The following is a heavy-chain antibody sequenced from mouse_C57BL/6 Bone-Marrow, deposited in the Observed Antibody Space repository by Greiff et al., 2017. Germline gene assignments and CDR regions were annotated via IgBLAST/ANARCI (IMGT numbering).Heavy chain of an antibody. CDR3: SRWSFWFAY. CDR2: INPNNGGT. J-gene: IGHJ3*01. Sequence: EVQLQQSGPELVKPGASVKISCKASGYTFTDYYMNWVKQSHGKSLEWIGDINPNNGGTSYNQKFKGKATLTVDKSSSTAYMELRSLTSEDSAVYYCSRWSFWFAYWGQGTLVTVSA. V-gene: IGHV1-26*01. CDR1: GYTFTDYY.